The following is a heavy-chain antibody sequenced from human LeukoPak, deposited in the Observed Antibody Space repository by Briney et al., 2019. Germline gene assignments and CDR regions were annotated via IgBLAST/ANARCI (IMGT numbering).Heavy chain of an antibody. D-gene: IGHD6-19*01. CDR2: ISYFSENT. CDR3: VGWTTHHFDS. J-gene: IGHJ4*02. Sequence: GSLRLSCTKSTSTFDYGLTWVRQAPGKGLEWISTISYFSENTHYADSVKGRFTISRDNSKGTMWLQMSSLRTEDTAVYYCVGWTTHHFDSWGQGILVTVSS. V-gene: IGHV3-23*01. CDR1: TSTFDYG.